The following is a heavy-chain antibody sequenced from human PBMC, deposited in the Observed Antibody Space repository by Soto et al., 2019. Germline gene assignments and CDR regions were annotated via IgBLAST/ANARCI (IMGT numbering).Heavy chain of an antibody. CDR2: ISWNSGSI. J-gene: IGHJ4*02. V-gene: IGHV3-9*01. Sequence: EVQLVESGGGLVQPGRSLRLSCAASGFTFDDYAMHWVRQAPGKGLEWVSGISWNSGSIGYADSVKGRFTISRDNAKNSLYLQMNSLRAEDTALYYCAKGRVAAMDYFDYWGQGTLVTVSS. D-gene: IGHD2-15*01. CDR3: AKGRVAAMDYFDY. CDR1: GFTFDDYA.